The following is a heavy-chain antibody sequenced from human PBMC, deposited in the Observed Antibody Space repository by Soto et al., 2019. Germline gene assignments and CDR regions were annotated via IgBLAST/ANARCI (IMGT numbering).Heavy chain of an antibody. CDR2: IYYSGST. CDR1: GGSISSGGYY. V-gene: IGHV4-31*03. CDR3: ARAGQSSSVDY. J-gene: IGHJ4*02. D-gene: IGHD6-6*01. Sequence: SETLSLTCTVSGGSISSGGYYWSWIRQHPGKGLEWIGYIYYSGSTYYNPSLKSRVTISVDTSKNQFSLKLSSVTAADTAVYYCARAGQSSSVDYWGQGTLVTVSS.